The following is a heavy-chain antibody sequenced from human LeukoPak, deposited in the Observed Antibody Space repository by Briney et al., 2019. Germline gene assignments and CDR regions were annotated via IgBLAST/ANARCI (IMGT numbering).Heavy chain of an antibody. CDR3: ARGQNYYGSGSQTFDI. CDR2: INWNGGST. D-gene: IGHD3-10*01. Sequence: GGSLRLSCAASGFTFDDYGMSWVRQAPGKGLEWVSGINWNGGSTGYADSVKGRFTMCRDNDKNSLYLQVSSLRGEDTAWYYCARGQNYYGSGSQTFDIWGQGTMVTVSS. CDR1: GFTFDDYG. J-gene: IGHJ3*02. V-gene: IGHV3-20*04.